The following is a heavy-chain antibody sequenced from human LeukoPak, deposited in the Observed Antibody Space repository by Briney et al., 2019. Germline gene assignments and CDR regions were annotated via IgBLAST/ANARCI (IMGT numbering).Heavy chain of an antibody. CDR2: IKQDGSEK. V-gene: IGHV3-7*01. D-gene: IGHD1-7*01. Sequence: GGSLRLSCAASGFTFSSYSMHWVRQAPGKGLEWVANIKQDGSEKHYVNSVKGRFTISRDNAKNSLYLQMNSPRAEDTAIYYCAREDDWNYEDYWGQGTLVTVSS. CDR3: AREDDWNYEDY. J-gene: IGHJ4*02. CDR1: GFTFSSYS.